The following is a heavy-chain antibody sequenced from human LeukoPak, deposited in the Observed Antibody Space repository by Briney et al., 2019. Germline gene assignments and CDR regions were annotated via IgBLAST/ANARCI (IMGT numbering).Heavy chain of an antibody. J-gene: IGHJ1*01. CDR3: ARISGSSKKYFQH. Sequence: GGSLRLSCAASGFTFSNYWMSWVRQALGKGLEWVANIEQDGSEKYYVDSVKGRFTISRDNANNSVYLQMNSLRAEDTALYYCARISGSSKKYFQHWGQGTLATVSS. V-gene: IGHV3-7*01. CDR1: GFTFSNYW. D-gene: IGHD1-26*01. CDR2: IEQDGSEK.